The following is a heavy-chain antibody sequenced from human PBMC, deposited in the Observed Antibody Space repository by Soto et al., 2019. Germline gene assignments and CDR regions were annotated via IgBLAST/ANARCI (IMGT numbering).Heavy chain of an antibody. CDR3: AKDYYDFGSAYYWDYYYGKGV. J-gene: IGHJ6*01. CDR1: GFTFSSYA. V-gene: IGHV3-NL1*01. Sequence: GGSLRLSCAAFGFTFSSYAMRWVRQAPGTGLEWVSVIDEGGGDTYFADSVKGRFTISRDNSKNTLYMQMSSLRAEDTAVYYCAKDYYDFGSAYYWDYYYGKGVWGQGTTDTVSS. CDR2: IDEGGGDT. D-gene: IGHD3-3*01.